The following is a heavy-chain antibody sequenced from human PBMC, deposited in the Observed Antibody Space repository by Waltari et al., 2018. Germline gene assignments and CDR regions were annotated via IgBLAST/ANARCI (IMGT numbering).Heavy chain of an antibody. Sequence: DVQLAESGGGLVQPGRSLRLSCTTSGFTFVDYSMNWVRQAPGKGREWVGFIRSKAYGETTDYAASVRRRFTISRDDSKSIAYLQMNSLKTEDTAIYFCARDLMYGEHPLFDRWGQGTLVTVSS. CDR1: GFTFVDYS. J-gene: IGHJ5*02. V-gene: IGHV3-49*04. CDR3: ARDLMYGEHPLFDR. CDR2: IRSKAYGETT. D-gene: IGHD4-17*01.